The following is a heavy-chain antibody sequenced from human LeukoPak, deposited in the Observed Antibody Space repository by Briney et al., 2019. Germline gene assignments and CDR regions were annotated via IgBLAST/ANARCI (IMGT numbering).Heavy chain of an antibody. CDR2: INAGNGNT. CDR3: ARHTYYDFWSGYSASASYGMDV. J-gene: IGHJ6*02. V-gene: IGHV1-3*01. D-gene: IGHD3-3*01. CDR1: GYTFTSYA. Sequence: ASVKVSCKASGYTFTSYAMHWVRQAPGQRLEWMGWINAGNGNTKYSQKFQGRVTITRDTSASTAYMELSSLRSEGTAVYYCARHTYYDFWSGYSASASYGMDVWGQGTTVTVSS.